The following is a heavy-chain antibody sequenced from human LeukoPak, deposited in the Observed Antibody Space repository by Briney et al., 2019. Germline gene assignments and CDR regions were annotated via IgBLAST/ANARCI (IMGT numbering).Heavy chain of an antibody. CDR1: GFTFSTYA. CDR2: ISYDGSNK. CDR3: AKDVSWNWFDP. J-gene: IGHJ5*02. Sequence: GGSLRLSCAASGFTFSTYAMHWARQAPGKGLEWVAVISYDGSNKYYADSVKGRFTISRDNSKNTLYLQMNTLRAEDTAVYYCAKDVSWNWFDPWGQGTLVTVSS. V-gene: IGHV3-30*18.